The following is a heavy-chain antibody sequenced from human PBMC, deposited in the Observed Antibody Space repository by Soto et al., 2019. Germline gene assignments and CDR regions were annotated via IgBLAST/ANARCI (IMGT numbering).Heavy chain of an antibody. Sequence: GGSLRLSCAASGFTVSSNYMSWVRQAPGKGLEWVSVIYSGGSTYYADSVRGRLTISRHNSKNTLYLQMNSLRAEDTAVYYCARGGNDYGDKYAFDIWGQGTMVTVSS. V-gene: IGHV3-53*04. CDR1: GFTVSSNY. D-gene: IGHD4-17*01. CDR3: ARGGNDYGDKYAFDI. J-gene: IGHJ3*02. CDR2: IYSGGST.